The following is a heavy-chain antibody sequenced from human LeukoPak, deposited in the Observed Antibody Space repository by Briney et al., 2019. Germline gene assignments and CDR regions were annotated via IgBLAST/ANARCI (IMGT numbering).Heavy chain of an antibody. D-gene: IGHD5-12*01. J-gene: IGHJ4*02. CDR3: ARVGYSGWNLEY. CDR2: INQGGSVK. V-gene: IGHV3-7*01. Sequence: PGGSLRLSCAASGFTFRSYWMRWVRQAPGKGLEGVANINQGGSVKYYVDSVKGRFNISRDDAKNSLYVQMNSLRDEDTAVYYCARVGYSGWNLEYWGQGTLVTVSS. CDR1: GFTFRSYW.